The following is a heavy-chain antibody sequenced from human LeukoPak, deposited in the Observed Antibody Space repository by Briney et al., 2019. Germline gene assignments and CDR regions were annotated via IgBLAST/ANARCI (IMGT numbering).Heavy chain of an antibody. J-gene: IGHJ4*02. CDR2: IYSDNT. CDR3: ARRAGAYSHPYDY. V-gene: IGHV3-53*01. CDR1: GFTVSSNS. Sequence: GGSLRLSCTVSGFTVSSNSMSWVRQAPAKGLEWVSFIYSDNTHYSDSVKGRFTISRDNSKNTLYLQMNSLRAEDTAVYYCARRAGAYSHPYDYWGQGTLVTVSS. D-gene: IGHD4/OR15-4a*01.